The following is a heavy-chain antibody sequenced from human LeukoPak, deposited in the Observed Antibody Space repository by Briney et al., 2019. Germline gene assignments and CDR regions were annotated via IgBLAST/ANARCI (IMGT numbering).Heavy chain of an antibody. CDR1: GYTFTSYY. CDR2: INPSGGST. V-gene: IGHV1-46*01. D-gene: IGHD6-13*01. J-gene: IGHJ5*02. CDR3: ATGGIIAAAHNWFDP. Sequence: ASVKVSCKASGYTFTSYYMHWVRQAPGQGLEWMGIINPSGGSTSYAQKFQGRVTITADESTSTAYMELSSLRSEDTAVYYCATGGIIAAAHNWFDPWGQGTLVTVSS.